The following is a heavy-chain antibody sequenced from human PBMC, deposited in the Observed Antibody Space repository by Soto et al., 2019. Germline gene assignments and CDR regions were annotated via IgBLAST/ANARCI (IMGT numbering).Heavy chain of an antibody. D-gene: IGHD3-3*01. CDR2: IRGKAYGETT. V-gene: IGHV3-49*04. CDR3: TRDLYYDFWSGKRPYGMDV. J-gene: IGHJ6*02. Sequence: GGSLRLSCAASGFTFGDYAMSWVRQAPGKGLQWVSFIRGKAYGETTEYAASVKGRFIMSRDDSKSIAYLQMNSLKTEDTAVYYCTRDLYYDFWSGKRPYGMDVWGQGTTVTVSS. CDR1: GFTFGDYA.